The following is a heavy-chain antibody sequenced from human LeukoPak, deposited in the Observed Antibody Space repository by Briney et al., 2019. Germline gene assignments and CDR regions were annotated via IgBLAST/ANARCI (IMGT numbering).Heavy chain of an antibody. Sequence: PSETLSLTCTISGGSVSDYYWSWIRQSPGKGLEWIGYIYHTGSTSYSPSLKSRVTISADTSQNQFSLKLSSVTAADTAVYYCARDHYGDYRWFDPWGQGTLVTVSS. V-gene: IGHV4-59*02. CDR3: ARDHYGDYRWFDP. CDR2: IYHTGST. J-gene: IGHJ5*02. CDR1: GGSVSDYY. D-gene: IGHD4-17*01.